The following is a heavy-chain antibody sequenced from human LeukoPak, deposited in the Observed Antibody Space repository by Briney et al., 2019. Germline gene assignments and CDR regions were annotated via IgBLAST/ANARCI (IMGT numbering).Heavy chain of an antibody. CDR3: NLFHYYDILTGYSDYFDY. Sequence: GGSLRLSCAASGFTFSDYYMSWIRQAPGKGLEWISYISSSGSTIYYADSVKGRFTISRDNAKNSLYLQMNSLRAEDTAVCYCNLFHYYDILTGYSDYFDYWGQGTLVTVSS. J-gene: IGHJ4*02. D-gene: IGHD3-9*01. CDR2: ISSSGSTI. V-gene: IGHV3-11*01. CDR1: GFTFSDYY.